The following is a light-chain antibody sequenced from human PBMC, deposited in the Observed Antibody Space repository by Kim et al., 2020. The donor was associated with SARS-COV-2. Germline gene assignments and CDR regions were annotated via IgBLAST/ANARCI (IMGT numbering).Light chain of an antibody. J-gene: IGKJ3*01. CDR1: QSISTY. CDR2: DAY. Sequence: LSPGQRATLSCRASQSISTYLAWYQQKPGQAPRLLIYDAYNRATGIPARFSGSGSGTDFTLTISSLEPEDFAVYYCQQRGSWPRTFGPGTKVDIK. V-gene: IGKV3-11*01. CDR3: QQRGSWPRT.